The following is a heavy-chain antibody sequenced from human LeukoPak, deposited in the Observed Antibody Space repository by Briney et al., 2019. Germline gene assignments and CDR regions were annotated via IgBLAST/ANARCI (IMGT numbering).Heavy chain of an antibody. Sequence: PGGSLRLSCAASGFTFDDYGMSWVRQGPGKGLEWVAYISNTGQTIYYSDSAKGRFTISRDNAKNSLYLQMNSLRGADTALYYCMSAPILGYWGQGALVTVSS. CDR1: GFTFDDYG. J-gene: IGHJ4*02. CDR3: MSAPILGY. V-gene: IGHV3-48*03. CDR2: ISNTGQTI.